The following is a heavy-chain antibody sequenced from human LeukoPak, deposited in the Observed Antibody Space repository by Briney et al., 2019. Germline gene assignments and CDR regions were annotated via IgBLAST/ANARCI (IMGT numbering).Heavy chain of an antibody. V-gene: IGHV4-61*05. CDR2: IYYSGST. Sequence: SETLSLTCIVSGGSISSSSYYWGWIRQPPGKGLEWIGYIYYSGSTNYNPSLKSRVTISVDTSKNQFSLKLSSVTAADTAVYYCARTNWGLYYYYGMDVWGQGTTVTVSS. D-gene: IGHD7-27*01. CDR3: ARTNWGLYYYYGMDV. J-gene: IGHJ6*02. CDR1: GGSISSSSYY.